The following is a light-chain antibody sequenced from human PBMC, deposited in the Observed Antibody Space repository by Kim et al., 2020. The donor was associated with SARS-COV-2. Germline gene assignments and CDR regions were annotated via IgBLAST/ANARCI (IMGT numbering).Light chain of an antibody. CDR1: QSVSSTH. CDR3: HQFGGSPRT. CDR2: GAS. Sequence: SPGERATRSCRASQSVSSTHVAWYQQKPGQAPRLLIYGASSRATGIPDRFSGSGSGTDFTLTISRLEAEDFAVYYCHQFGGSPRTFGQGTKVDIK. V-gene: IGKV3-20*01. J-gene: IGKJ1*01.